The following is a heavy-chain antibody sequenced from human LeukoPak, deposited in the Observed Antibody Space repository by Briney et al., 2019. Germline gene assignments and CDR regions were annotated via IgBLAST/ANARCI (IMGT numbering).Heavy chain of an antibody. CDR3: ARGRHPKFY. CDR2: INHSGST. J-gene: IGHJ4*02. CDR1: GFTFSSYS. Sequence: PGGSLRLSCAASGFTFSSYSMNWLRQPPGKGLEWIGEINHSGSTNYNPSLKSRVAISVDTSKNQFSLKLSSVTAADTAVYYCARGRHPKFYWGQGTLVTVSS. V-gene: IGHV4-34*01.